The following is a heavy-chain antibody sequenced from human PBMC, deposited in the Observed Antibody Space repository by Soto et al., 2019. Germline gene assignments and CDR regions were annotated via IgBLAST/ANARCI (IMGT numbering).Heavy chain of an antibody. V-gene: IGHV3-23*01. CDR3: ARGPHFSDIVVVPGYGMDV. CDR2: ISGGGGNT. D-gene: IGHD2-2*01. CDR1: GFTFSSSD. Sequence: GGSLRLSCAASGFTFSSSDMSWVRQVPGKGLEWVSTISGGGGNTYYAESVKGRFTISRDNSKNTLYLQMNSLRAEDTAVYYCARGPHFSDIVVVPGYGMDVWGQGTTVTVSS. J-gene: IGHJ6*02.